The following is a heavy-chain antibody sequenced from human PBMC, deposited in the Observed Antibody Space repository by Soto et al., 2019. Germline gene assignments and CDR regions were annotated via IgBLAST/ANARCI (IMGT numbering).Heavy chain of an antibody. D-gene: IGHD3-16*01. CDR2: ISPRGEST. Sequence: ASVQVSSNASGHSFTSFYLHWGRHAPGQRRERMGVISPRGESTTYAQKFQARVTMTSYTSTSTAYTDLSSLRYEDTAPYYFARVRGANLRDSFDSWGQGIMVTVSS. CDR1: GHSFTSFY. V-gene: IGHV1-46*01. J-gene: IGHJ4*01. CDR3: ARVRGANLRDSFDS.